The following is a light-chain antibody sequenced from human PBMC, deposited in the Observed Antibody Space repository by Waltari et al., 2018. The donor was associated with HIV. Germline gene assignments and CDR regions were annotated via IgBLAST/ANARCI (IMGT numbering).Light chain of an antibody. CDR3: LSYISGTSPV. CDR1: DLNDNEY. Sequence: QSALTQPASVSGSPGQSITISCDLNDNEYVSWYQRHPGKAPKVIISEVPKRPSGLSKRVSGSKSGNTATLTISGLQPEDEADYFCLSYISGTSPVFGRGTRVTVL. V-gene: IGLV2-14*01. J-gene: IGLJ2*01. CDR2: EVP.